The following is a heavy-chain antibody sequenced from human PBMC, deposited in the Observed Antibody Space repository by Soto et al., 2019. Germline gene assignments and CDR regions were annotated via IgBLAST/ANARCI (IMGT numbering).Heavy chain of an antibody. CDR2: ISGSGGST. V-gene: IGHV3-23*01. CDR1: GFTFSSYA. J-gene: IGHJ4*02. Sequence: LRLSCAASGFTFSSYAMSWVRRAPGKGLEWVSAISGSGGSTYYADSVKGRFTISRDNSKNTLYLQMNSLRAEDTAVYYCAKGSSLLWFGELSYWGQGTLVTVSS. D-gene: IGHD3-10*01. CDR3: AKGSSLLWFGELSY.